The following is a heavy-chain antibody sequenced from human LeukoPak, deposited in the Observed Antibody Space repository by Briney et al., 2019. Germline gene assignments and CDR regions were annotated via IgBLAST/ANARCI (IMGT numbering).Heavy chain of an antibody. Sequence: ASVKVSCKASGYTFTSYDINWVRQATGQGLEWMGWMNPNSGNTGYAQKFQGRVTMTRNTSISTAYMELSSLRSEDTAVYHCARIPTPGYSSGWSRGDYWGQGTLVTVSS. J-gene: IGHJ4*02. CDR3: ARIPTPGYSSGWSRGDY. V-gene: IGHV1-8*01. D-gene: IGHD6-19*01. CDR2: MNPNSGNT. CDR1: GYTFTSYD.